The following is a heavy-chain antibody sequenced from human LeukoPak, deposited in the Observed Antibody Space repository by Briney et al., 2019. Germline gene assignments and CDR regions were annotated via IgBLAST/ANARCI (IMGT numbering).Heavy chain of an antibody. CDR3: ARKGMTTVTNFDY. CDR2: INSDGSST. V-gene: IGHV3-74*01. J-gene: IGHJ4*02. CDR1: GFTFSSYW. Sequence: GGSLRLSCAASGFTFSSYWMHWVRQAPGKGLVWVSRINSDGSSTSYAGSVKGRFTITRDNAKNTLYLQMNSLRAEDTAVYYCARKGMTTVTNFDYWGQGTLVTVSS. D-gene: IGHD4-17*01.